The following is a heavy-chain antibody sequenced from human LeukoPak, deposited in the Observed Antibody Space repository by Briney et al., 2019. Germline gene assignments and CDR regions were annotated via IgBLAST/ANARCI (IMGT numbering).Heavy chain of an antibody. CDR1: GFTFSSYS. V-gene: IGHV3-21*01. CDR3: ARDKYYDILTGYDTSDAFDI. J-gene: IGHJ3*02. D-gene: IGHD3-9*01. Sequence: GGSLRLSCAASGFTFSSYSMNWVRQAPGKGLEWVSSISSSSSYIYYADSVKGRFTISRDNAKNSLYLQMNSLRAEDTAVYYCARDKYYDILTGYDTSDAFDIWGQGTMVTVSS. CDR2: ISSSSSYI.